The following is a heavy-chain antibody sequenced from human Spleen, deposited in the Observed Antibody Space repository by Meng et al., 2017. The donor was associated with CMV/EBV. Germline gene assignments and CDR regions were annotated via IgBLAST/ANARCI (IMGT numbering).Heavy chain of an antibody. V-gene: IGHV4-34*01. CDR2: INHSGST. D-gene: IGHD3-3*01. J-gene: IGHJ4*02. CDR3: ARLRGFWSGYYKGVDFDY. CDR1: GGSFTGYY. Sequence: SETLSLTCAVYGGSFTGYYWTWIRQSPGRGLEWIGEINHSGSTNYNPSLKSRVTISVDTSKNQFSLKLSSVTAADTAVYYCARLRGFWSGYYKGVDFDYWGQGTLVTVSS.